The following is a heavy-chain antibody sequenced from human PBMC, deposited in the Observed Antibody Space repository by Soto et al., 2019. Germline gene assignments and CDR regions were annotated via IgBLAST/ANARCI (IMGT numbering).Heavy chain of an antibody. V-gene: IGHV1-18*01. D-gene: IGHD2-2*01. CDR3: ARGLGLPAAIIFLPYCDTGDV. Sequence: QVQLVQSGAEVKKPGASVKVSCKASGYAFSSHGITWVRQAPGQGLEWMGWISTYNGNTNYAQKFQGRVTMTTDTSTTTAYMGRRGLRSDDTAVYYCARGLGLPAAIIFLPYCDTGDVWGQGPTVTVSS. CDR1: GYAFSSHG. CDR2: ISTYNGNT. J-gene: IGHJ6*02.